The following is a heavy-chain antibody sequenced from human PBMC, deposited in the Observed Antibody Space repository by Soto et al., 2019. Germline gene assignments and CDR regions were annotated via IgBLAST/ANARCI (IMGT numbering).Heavy chain of an antibody. CDR2: IYYSGST. D-gene: IGHD1-1*01. V-gene: IGHV4-61*01. CDR1: GGSVGSDSFY. J-gene: IGHJ1*01. Sequence: PGGTLSLTCTVSGGSVGSDSFYWIWLRQHQGKGLEWIGNIYYSGSTNYNPSLKSRVTISVDTTKNQFSLKLSSVTDADTAVYYCSEHERRHPNSHLLPHATLVRVQ. CDR3: SEHERRHPNSHLLPHATLVRVQ.